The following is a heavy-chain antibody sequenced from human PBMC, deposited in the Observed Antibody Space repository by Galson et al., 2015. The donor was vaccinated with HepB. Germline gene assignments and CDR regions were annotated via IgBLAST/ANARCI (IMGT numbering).Heavy chain of an antibody. CDR3: ASFYSGYYSGMDV. D-gene: IGHD3-22*01. J-gene: IGHJ6*02. Sequence: SLRLSCAASGFTFSDNYMSWIRQAPGKGLEWVSYISSSSNYTNYADSVKGRFTISRDNAKNSLYLKMNSLRAEDTAVYYCASFYSGYYSGMDVWGQGTTVTVSS. CDR1: GFTFSDNY. CDR2: ISSSSNYT. V-gene: IGHV3-11*03.